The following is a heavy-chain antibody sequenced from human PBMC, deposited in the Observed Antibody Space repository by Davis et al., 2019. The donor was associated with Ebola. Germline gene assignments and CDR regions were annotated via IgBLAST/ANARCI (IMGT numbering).Heavy chain of an antibody. CDR3: ARDRCSGGSCYLGGTPPDY. J-gene: IGHJ4*02. Sequence: AASVKVSCKASGGTFSSYAISWVRQAPGQGLEWMGGIIPIFGTANYEQKFQGRVTITADKSTSTAYMELSSLRSEDTAVYYCARDRCSGGSCYLGGTPPDYWGQGTLVTVSS. CDR1: GGTFSSYA. V-gene: IGHV1-69*06. CDR2: IIPIFGTA. D-gene: IGHD2-15*01.